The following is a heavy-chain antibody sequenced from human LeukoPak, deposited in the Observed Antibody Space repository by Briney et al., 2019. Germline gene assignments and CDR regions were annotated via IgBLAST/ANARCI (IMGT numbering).Heavy chain of an antibody. Sequence: GGSLRLSCAASGFTFSNAWMSWVRQAPGKGLEWVGRIKSKTDGGTTDYAAPVKGRSTISRDDSKNTLYLQMNSLKTEDTAVYYCTTEHKYSSSPRFDYWGQGTLVTVSS. D-gene: IGHD6-6*01. V-gene: IGHV3-15*01. CDR2: IKSKTDGGTT. CDR1: GFTFSNAW. J-gene: IGHJ4*02. CDR3: TTEHKYSSSPRFDY.